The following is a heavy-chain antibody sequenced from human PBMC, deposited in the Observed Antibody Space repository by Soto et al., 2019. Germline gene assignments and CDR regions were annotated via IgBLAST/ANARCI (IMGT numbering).Heavy chain of an antibody. CDR1: GKSFTSYW. D-gene: IGHD3-22*01. CDR3: ARQSQSYYHDSSGFPLGAFDI. V-gene: IGHV5-51*01. Sequence: GESLKISCKGSGKSFTSYWIAWVRQMPGKGLEWMGIIYPGDSDTRRSPSFQGQVTISADKSISTAYLQWSSLKASDTAMYYCARQSQSYYHDSSGFPLGAFDIWGQGTMVTVSS. CDR2: IYPGDSDT. J-gene: IGHJ3*02.